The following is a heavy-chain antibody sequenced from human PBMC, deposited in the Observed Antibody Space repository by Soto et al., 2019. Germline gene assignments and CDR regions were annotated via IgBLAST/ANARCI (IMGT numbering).Heavy chain of an antibody. CDR1: GFTFSSYG. J-gene: IGHJ6*02. CDR2: IWYDGSNK. D-gene: IGHD2-15*01. Sequence: GGSLRLSCAASGFTFSSYGMHWVRQAPGKGLEWVAVIWYDGSNKYYADSVKGRFTISRDNSKNTLYLQMNSLRAEDTAVYYCARDLVAATRDYYGMDVWGQGTTVTVSS. CDR3: ARDLVAATRDYYGMDV. V-gene: IGHV3-33*01.